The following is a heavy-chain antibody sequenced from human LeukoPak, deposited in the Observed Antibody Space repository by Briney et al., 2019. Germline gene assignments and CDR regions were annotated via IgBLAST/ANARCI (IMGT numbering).Heavy chain of an antibody. J-gene: IGHJ6*03. CDR3: ARPYTYYYDMDV. Sequence: GGSLRLSCAASGFTFSSYEMNWVRQAPGKGLEWVSYISSSGSTRYYADSVKGRFTISRDNAKNSLYLQMNSLRAEDTAVYYCARPYTYYYDMDVWGKGTTVTISS. CDR1: GFTFSSYE. D-gene: IGHD1-1*01. CDR2: ISSSGSTR. V-gene: IGHV3-48*03.